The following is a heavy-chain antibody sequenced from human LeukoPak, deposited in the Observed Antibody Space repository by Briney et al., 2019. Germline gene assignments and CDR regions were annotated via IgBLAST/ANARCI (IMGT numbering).Heavy chain of an antibody. D-gene: IGHD3-22*01. CDR3: ARAIVVVRTDAFDI. CDR1: GGSLCIYY. V-gene: IGHV4-59*01. J-gene: IGHJ3*02. Sequence: SETLSLTCTLCGGSLCIYYWSWIRQPPGKGLEWVGYIYYSGSTNYNPSLKRRVTISVDTSKNQYSLKLSSVTAADTAVYYCARAIVVVRTDAFDIWGQGTMVTVSS. CDR2: IYYSGST.